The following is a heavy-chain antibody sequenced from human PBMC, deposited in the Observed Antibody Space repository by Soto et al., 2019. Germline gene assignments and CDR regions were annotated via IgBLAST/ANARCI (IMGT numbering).Heavy chain of an antibody. CDR3: AKEVVVESAGRSHYHYYGLDV. D-gene: IGHD2-2*01. CDR1: GFTFNIYA. CDR2: ISGSGGRT. V-gene: IGHV3-23*01. J-gene: IGHJ6*02. Sequence: GGSLRLSCAASGFTFNIYAMSWVRQAPGKGLEWVSVISGSGGRTYYADSVKGRFTMSRDNSKNTLYLQMNSLRAEDTAVYYCAKEVVVESAGRSHYHYYGLDVWGQGTTVTVSS.